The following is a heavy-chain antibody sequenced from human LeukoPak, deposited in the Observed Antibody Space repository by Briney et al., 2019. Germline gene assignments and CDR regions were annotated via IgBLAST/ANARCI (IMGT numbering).Heavy chain of an antibody. CDR1: GFTFSSDG. V-gene: IGHV3-30*19. D-gene: IGHD5-24*01. CDR2: ITYEGSNK. Sequence: PRGSLRLSCAASGFTFSSDGMHWVRQAPGKGLEWVAFITYEGSNKYYADSVKGRFSISRDNSKNTLYLQMNSLRAEDTALYYCARVIRDGYNIGYYFDYWGQGTLVTVSS. CDR3: ARVIRDGYNIGYYFDY. J-gene: IGHJ4*02.